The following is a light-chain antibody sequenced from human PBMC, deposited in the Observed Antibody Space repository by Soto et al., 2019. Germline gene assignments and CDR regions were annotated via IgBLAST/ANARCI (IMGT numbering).Light chain of an antibody. CDR3: SSYTGSTTLVI. CDR1: SSDVGGYNY. J-gene: IGLJ2*01. V-gene: IGLV2-14*03. CDR2: DVS. Sequence: QSALTQPASVSGSPGQSITISCTGTSSDVGGYNYVSWYQQHPGEAPKLMIYDVSNRPSGVSNRFSGSRSGNTASLTISGLQAEDEAHYYCSSYTGSTTLVIFGGGTKLTVL.